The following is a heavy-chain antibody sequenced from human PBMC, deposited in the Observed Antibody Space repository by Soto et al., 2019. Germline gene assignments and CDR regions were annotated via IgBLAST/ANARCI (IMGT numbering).Heavy chain of an antibody. CDR1: GGSISSGGYY. D-gene: IGHD6-13*01. V-gene: IGHV4-31*03. CDR3: ARVPLSIAAAGTVDY. CDR2: IYYSGST. Sequence: QVQLQESGPGLVKPSRTLSLTCTVSGGSISSGGYYWSWIRQHPGKGLEWIGYIYYSGSTYYNPSLKSRVTISVDTYKNQFSLKLSSVTAADTAVYYCARVPLSIAAAGTVDYWGQGTLVTVSS. J-gene: IGHJ4*02.